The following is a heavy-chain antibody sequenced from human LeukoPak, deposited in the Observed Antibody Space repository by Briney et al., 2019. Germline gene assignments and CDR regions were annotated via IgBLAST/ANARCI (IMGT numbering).Heavy chain of an antibody. J-gene: IGHJ3*01. V-gene: IGHV3-23*01. Sequence: GGSLRLSCAASGFTVSFYAMSWVRQAPGKGLEWVSVIAGGGSSTYYADSVKGRFTISRDNSKNTLYLQMNSLRVEDTAVYYCVKDPDPRYCSSTSCSPVWGQGTMVTVSS. CDR1: GFTVSFYA. D-gene: IGHD2-2*01. CDR2: IAGGGSST. CDR3: VKDPDPRYCSSTSCSPV.